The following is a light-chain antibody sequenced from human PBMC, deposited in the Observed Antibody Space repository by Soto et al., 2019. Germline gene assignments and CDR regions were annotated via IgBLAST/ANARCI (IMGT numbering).Light chain of an antibody. CDR1: QSVSSSY. CDR3: QQYGSSPAST. Sequence: EIVLTQSPGTLSLSPGERATLSCRASQSVSSSYLAWYQQKPGQAPRLLIYGASSRATGIPNRCSGSGSGRDFSLSISRLEPEDVAVYYCQQYGSSPASTFGQGTKLEIK. CDR2: GAS. V-gene: IGKV3-20*01. J-gene: IGKJ2*01.